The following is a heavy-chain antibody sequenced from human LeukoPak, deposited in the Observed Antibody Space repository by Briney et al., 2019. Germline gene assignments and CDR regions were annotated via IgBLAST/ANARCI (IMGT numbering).Heavy chain of an antibody. CDR2: IYAGHSST. V-gene: IGHV5-51*01. CDR3: ARHRCYDS. Sequence: GSSLQISCKGSGFTFSTYSFAWVRQMPGKGLEWMGVIYAGHSSTSYSPSFQGQVTISVDNSISTAYLQWSSLKASDSAIYYCARHRCYDSWGQGTLVTVS. CDR1: GFTFSTYS. J-gene: IGHJ4*02. D-gene: IGHD3-16*01.